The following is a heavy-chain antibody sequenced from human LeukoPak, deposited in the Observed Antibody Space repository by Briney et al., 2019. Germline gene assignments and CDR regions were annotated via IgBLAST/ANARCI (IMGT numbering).Heavy chain of an antibody. J-gene: IGHJ4*02. V-gene: IGHV3-11*01. CDR3: ARGAYYDFWSGYLRPYDY. CDR2: ISSSGSTI. D-gene: IGHD3-3*01. CDR1: GFTFSDYY. Sequence: GGSLRLSCAASGFTFSDYYMSWLREAPGEGLEWVSYISSSGSTISHAHSVKGRFIISRDNAKNSLYLQMNSLRAEDTAVYYCARGAYYDFWSGYLRPYDYWGQGTLVTVSS.